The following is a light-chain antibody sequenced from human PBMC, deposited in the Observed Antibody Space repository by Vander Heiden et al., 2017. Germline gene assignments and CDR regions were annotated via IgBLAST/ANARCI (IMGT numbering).Light chain of an antibody. CDR2: GNS. CDR3: QSYDSSLSGVV. Sequence: QSVLTQPPPVSGAPGQTVTISCTGSSPTIGSGYDVHLYQQLPGTPPKLLIYGNSNRPSGVPDRFSGSKSGTSASLAITGLQAEDEADYYCQSYDSSLSGVVFGGGTKLTVL. J-gene: IGLJ2*01. CDR1: SPTIGSGYD. V-gene: IGLV1-40*01.